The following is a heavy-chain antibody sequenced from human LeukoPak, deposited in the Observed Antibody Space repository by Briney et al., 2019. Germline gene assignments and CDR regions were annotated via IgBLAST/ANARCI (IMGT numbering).Heavy chain of an antibody. J-gene: IGHJ4*02. CDR3: ARLTFGGVIAHFDY. CDR2: IYYSGST. D-gene: IGHD3-16*02. V-gene: IGHV4-59*08. Sequence: SETLSLTCTVSGGSISSYYWSWIRQPPGKGLEWIGYIYYSGSTNYNPSLKSRVTISADTSKNQFSLKLSSVTAADTAVYYCARLTFGGVIAHFDYWGQGTLVTVSS. CDR1: GGSISSYY.